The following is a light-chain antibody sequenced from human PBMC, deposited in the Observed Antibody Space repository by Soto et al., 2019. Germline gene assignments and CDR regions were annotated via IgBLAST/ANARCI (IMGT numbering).Light chain of an antibody. Sequence: EIVRTQSPATLSVSPGERATLSCRASQSVSSNLAWYQKKPGQAPRLLIYGASTRATGIPARFSGSGSGTEFTLTISRLQSEDFAVYYCQQYNNWTLTFGGGTKVDIK. CDR1: QSVSSN. V-gene: IGKV3-15*01. CDR2: GAS. CDR3: QQYNNWTLT. J-gene: IGKJ4*01.